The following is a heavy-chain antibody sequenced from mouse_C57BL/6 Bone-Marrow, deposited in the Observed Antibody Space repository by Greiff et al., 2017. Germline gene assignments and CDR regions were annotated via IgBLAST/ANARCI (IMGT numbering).Heavy chain of an antibody. D-gene: IGHD1-1*02. Sequence: VQLQQSGAELVKPGASVKLSCKASGYTFTSYWMQWVKQRPGQGLEWIGEIDPSDSYTNYNQKFKGKATLTVDTSSSTAYMQLSSLTSEDSAVYYCAINYPAWFAYWGQGTLVTVSA. CDR1: GYTFTSYW. CDR3: AINYPAWFAY. J-gene: IGHJ3*01. V-gene: IGHV1-50*01. CDR2: IDPSDSYT.